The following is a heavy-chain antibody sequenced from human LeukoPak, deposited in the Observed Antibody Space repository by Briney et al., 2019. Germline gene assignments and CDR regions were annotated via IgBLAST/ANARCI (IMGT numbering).Heavy chain of an antibody. CDR2: ISAYNGNT. V-gene: IGHV1-18*01. CDR3: ARDVEPARGYYYGMDV. J-gene: IGHJ6*02. CDR1: GYNFTSYG. D-gene: IGHD1-14*01. Sequence: ASVKVSCKASGYNFTSYGISWVRQAPGQGLEWMGWISAYNGNTNYAQKLQGRVTMTTDTSTSTAYMELRSLRSDDTAVYYCARDVEPARGYYYGMDVWGQGTTVTVSS.